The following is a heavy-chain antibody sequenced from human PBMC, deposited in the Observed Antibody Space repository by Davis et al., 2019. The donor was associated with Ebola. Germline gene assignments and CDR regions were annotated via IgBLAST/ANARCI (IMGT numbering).Heavy chain of an antibody. J-gene: IGHJ6*02. V-gene: IGHV1-69*13. Sequence: SVKVSCKASGYTFTSYGISWVRQAPGQGLEWMGGIIPIFGTANYAQKFQGRVTITADESTSTAYMELSSLRSEDTAVYYCARESSVGATKYYYYGMDVWGQGTTVTVSS. CDR3: ARESSVGATKYYYYGMDV. CDR2: IIPIFGTA. D-gene: IGHD1-26*01. CDR1: GYTFTSYG.